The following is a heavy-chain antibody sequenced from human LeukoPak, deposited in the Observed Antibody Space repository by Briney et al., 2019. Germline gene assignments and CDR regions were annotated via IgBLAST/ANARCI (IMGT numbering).Heavy chain of an antibody. V-gene: IGHV3-23*01. CDR1: GFTFTTYG. J-gene: IGHJ3*02. Sequence: PGGSLRLSCAASGFTFTTYGMSWLRQAPGKGLEWVSRISGSGATTDYADSVKGRFTISRDNSKNTLFLQMNRLRAEDTAVYYCAKMTTGYYYTAFDIWGQGTMVTVSS. CDR2: ISGSGATT. CDR3: AKMTTGYYYTAFDI. D-gene: IGHD3-22*01.